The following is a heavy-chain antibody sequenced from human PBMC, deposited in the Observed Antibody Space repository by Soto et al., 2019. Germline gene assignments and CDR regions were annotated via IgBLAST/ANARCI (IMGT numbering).Heavy chain of an antibody. D-gene: IGHD3-10*01. J-gene: IGHJ4*02. CDR2: IYYSGST. Sequence: SETLSLTCTVSGGSISSYYWSWIRQPPGKGLEWIGYIYYSGSTNYNPSLKSRVTISVDTSKNQFSLKLSSVTAADTAVYYCARAGITMVRGYYFDYWGQGTLVTVSS. CDR1: GGSISSYY. V-gene: IGHV4-59*01. CDR3: ARAGITMVRGYYFDY.